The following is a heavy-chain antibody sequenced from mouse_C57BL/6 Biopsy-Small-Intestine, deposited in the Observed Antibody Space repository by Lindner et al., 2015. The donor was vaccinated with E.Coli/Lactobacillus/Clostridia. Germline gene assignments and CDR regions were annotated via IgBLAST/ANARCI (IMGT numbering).Heavy chain of an antibody. CDR3: ARLEGGSSGWEFDY. D-gene: IGHD1-1*02. CDR2: IVPIFATP. CDR1: GMIFNSYD. J-gene: IGHJ4*01. Sequence: SVKVSCKSSGMIFNSYDISWVRQAPGQGLEWMGRIVPIFATPNYAQKFQGRVTITADMSTSTAYMELSSLTFEDTAVYYCARLEGGSSGWEFDYWGQGTLVTVSS. V-gene: IGHV1-81*01.